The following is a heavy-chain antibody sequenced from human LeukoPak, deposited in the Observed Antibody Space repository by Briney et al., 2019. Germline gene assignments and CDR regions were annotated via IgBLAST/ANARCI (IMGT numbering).Heavy chain of an antibody. CDR3: ARVVEAGTYYYYGMDV. V-gene: IGHV4-4*02. CDR1: GASISSSNW. Sequence: SETLSLTCAVSGASISSSNWWTWVRQAPGKGLEWIGEIYHRGSTNYNPSLKSRVTISIDKSKIQFSLKLSSVTAADTAVYYCARVVEAGTYYYYGMDVWGQGTTVTVSS. J-gene: IGHJ6*02. D-gene: IGHD1-7*01. CDR2: IYHRGST.